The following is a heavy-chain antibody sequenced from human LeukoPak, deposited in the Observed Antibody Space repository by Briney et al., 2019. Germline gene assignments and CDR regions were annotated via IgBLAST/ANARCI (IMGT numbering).Heavy chain of an antibody. Sequence: GSLRLSCAASGFTFSYYWMGWVRQAPGEGPGWVAKIKHDGSEIYYVDFVKGRFTISRDTAKDSLYLQMNSLRAEDTAVYYCARDRGHSGYDLYDYWGQGTLVTVSS. D-gene: IGHD5-12*01. V-gene: IGHV3-7*01. CDR3: ARDRGHSGYDLYDY. CDR2: IKHDGSEI. J-gene: IGHJ4*02. CDR1: GFTFSYYW.